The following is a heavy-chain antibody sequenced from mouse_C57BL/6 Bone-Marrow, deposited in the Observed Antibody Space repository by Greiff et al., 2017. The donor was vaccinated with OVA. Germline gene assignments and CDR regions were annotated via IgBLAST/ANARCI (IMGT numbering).Heavy chain of an antibody. V-gene: IGHV3-6*01. CDR2: ISYDGSN. Sequence: EVQLQESGPGLVKPSQSLSLTCSVTGYSITSGYYWNWIRQFPGNKLEWMGYISYDGSNNYNPSLKNRISITRDTSKNQFFLKLNSVTTEDTATYYCARRHYGSPAWFAYWGQGTLVTVSA. CDR3: ARRHYGSPAWFAY. CDR1: GYSITSGYY. J-gene: IGHJ3*01. D-gene: IGHD1-1*01.